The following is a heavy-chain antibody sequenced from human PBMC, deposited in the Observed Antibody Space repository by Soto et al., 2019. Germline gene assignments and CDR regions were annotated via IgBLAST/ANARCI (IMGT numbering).Heavy chain of an antibody. CDR1: GYSLTSYW. Sequence: GECLRISCNGSGYSLTSYWISWVRQMPGKGLEWMGRIGPSDSYTNYSPSFQGHVTISADKSISPAYLQWSSLKASDTVMYYCANHSRIAARPRDYYYYYGLDVWA. D-gene: IGHD6-6*01. V-gene: IGHV5-10-1*01. CDR3: ANHSRIAARPRDYYYYYGLDV. CDR2: IGPSDSYT. J-gene: IGHJ6*04.